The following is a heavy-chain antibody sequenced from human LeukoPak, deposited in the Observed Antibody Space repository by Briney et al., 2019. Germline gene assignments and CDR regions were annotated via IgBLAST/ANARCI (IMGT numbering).Heavy chain of an antibody. D-gene: IGHD5-24*01. J-gene: IGHJ3*02. CDR3: AREMATIYDVTDI. CDR2: INTNTGNP. Sequence: ASVKVSCKASGYTFTSYAIKWVRQAPGQGLEWMGWINTNTGNPTYAQGFTGRFVFSLDTSVNTAYLQISSLKAEDTAVYYCAREMATIYDVTDIWGQGTMVTVSS. V-gene: IGHV7-4-1*02. CDR1: GYTFTSYA.